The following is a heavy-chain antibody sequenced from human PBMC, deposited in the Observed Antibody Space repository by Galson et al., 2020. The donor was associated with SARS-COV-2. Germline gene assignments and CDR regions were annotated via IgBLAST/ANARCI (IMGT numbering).Heavy chain of an antibody. D-gene: IGHD3-9*01. V-gene: IGHV3-7*03. CDR3: ARVGLAYWYFDL. Sequence: GESLKISCAASGFTFSSYWMSWVRQAPGKGLEWVANIKQDGSEKYYVDSVKGRFTISRDNAKNSLYLQMNSLRAEDTAVYYCARVGLAYWYFDLWGRGTLVTVSS. J-gene: IGHJ2*01. CDR1: GFTFSSYW. CDR2: IKQDGSEK.